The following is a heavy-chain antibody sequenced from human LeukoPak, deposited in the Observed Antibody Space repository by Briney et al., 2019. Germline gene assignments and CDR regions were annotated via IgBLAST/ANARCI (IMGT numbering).Heavy chain of an antibody. CDR3: ASEYCSGGSCYSYYFDY. D-gene: IGHD2-15*01. Sequence: GASVKVSCKASGYTFTGYYMHWVRQAPGQGLEWMGWINPNSGGTNYAQKFQGRVTMTRDTSISTAYMELSRLRSDDTAVYYCASEYCSGGSCYSYYFDYWGQGTLVTVSS. CDR2: INPNSGGT. V-gene: IGHV1-2*02. J-gene: IGHJ4*02. CDR1: GYTFTGYY.